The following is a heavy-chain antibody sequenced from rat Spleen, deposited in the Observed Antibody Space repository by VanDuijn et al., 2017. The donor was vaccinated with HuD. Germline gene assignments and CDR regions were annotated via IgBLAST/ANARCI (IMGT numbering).Heavy chain of an antibody. J-gene: IGHJ2*01. Sequence: EVQLVESGGDLVQPGRSLKLSCVASGVTFSNDGMAWVRQAPKKGLEWVASISYEGSSTYYGDSVKGRFTISRDNAKSTLYLQMNSLRPEDTATYYCTRDYGYTSGFDYWGQGVMVTVSS. CDR3: TRDYGYTSGFDY. CDR1: GVTFSNDG. D-gene: IGHD1-9*01. CDR2: ISYEGSST. V-gene: IGHV5-22*01.